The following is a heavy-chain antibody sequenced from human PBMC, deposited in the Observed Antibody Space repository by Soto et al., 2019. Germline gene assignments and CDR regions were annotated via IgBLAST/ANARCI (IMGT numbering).Heavy chain of an antibody. CDR2: IYHSGST. CDR3: ASRWREERVDY. D-gene: IGHD1-1*01. J-gene: IGHJ4*02. CDR1: SGSISSGGYS. Sequence: SESLSLTCDVSSGSISSGGYSWSWIWQPPGKGLEWIGYIYHSGSTYYNPSLKSRVTISVDKSRNQFSLKLSSVTAADTAVYYCASRWREERVDYCGQGTLVTVSS. V-gene: IGHV4-30-2*01.